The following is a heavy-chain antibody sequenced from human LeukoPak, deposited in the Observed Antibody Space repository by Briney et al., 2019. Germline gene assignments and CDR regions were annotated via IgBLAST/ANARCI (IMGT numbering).Heavy chain of an antibody. J-gene: IGHJ3*02. V-gene: IGHV3-30*02. Sequence: GGSLRLSCAASGFTFSSYGMHWVRQAPGKGLEWVAFIRYDGSNKYYADSVKGRVTISRDNAKNSLYLQMNSLRVEDTALYYCAKDTRYSNYAGGSFDIWGQGTMVTVSS. CDR1: GFTFSSYG. CDR2: IRYDGSNK. CDR3: AKDTRYSNYAGGSFDI. D-gene: IGHD4-11*01.